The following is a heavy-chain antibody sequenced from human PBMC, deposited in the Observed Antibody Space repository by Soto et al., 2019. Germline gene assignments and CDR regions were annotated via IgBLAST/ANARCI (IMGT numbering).Heavy chain of an antibody. V-gene: IGHV4-30-4*01. J-gene: IGHJ4*02. Sequence: SETLSLTCSVSGDSISNLDYFWAWIRQPPGQALEYIGYIYKSATTYYNPSFESRVAISVDTSKSQFSLNVTSVTAADTAVYYCAREELAAAGLFDYWGQGTLVTVSS. D-gene: IGHD6-13*01. CDR2: IYKSATT. CDR3: AREELAAAGLFDY. CDR1: GDSISNLDYF.